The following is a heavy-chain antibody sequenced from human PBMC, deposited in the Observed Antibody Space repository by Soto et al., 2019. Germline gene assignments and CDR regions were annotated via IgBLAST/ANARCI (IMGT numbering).Heavy chain of an antibody. CDR2: VSYDGSNK. CDR1: GFTFSGYG. Sequence: QVQLVESGGGVVQPGRSLRLSCAASGFTFSGYGMHWVRQAPGKGLEWVAVVSYDGSNKYYADSVKGRFTISRDNSKNTLYLQIDSLRAEDTAVYYCAKEGGGVVPFDFLGQGTLVIVSS. J-gene: IGHJ4*02. V-gene: IGHV3-30*18. D-gene: IGHD3-16*01. CDR3: AKEGGGVVPFDF.